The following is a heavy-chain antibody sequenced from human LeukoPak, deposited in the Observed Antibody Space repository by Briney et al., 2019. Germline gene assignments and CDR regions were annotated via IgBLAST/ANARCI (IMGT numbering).Heavy chain of an antibody. V-gene: IGHV4-39*07. D-gene: IGHD3-22*01. Sequence: SETLSLTCTVSGGSISSSSYYWGWIRQPPGKGLEWIGSIYYSGSTYYNPSLKSRVTMSVDTSKNQFSLKLSSVTAADTAVYYCARDPIYYYDSSGYYYEDYWGQGTLVTVSS. CDR2: IYYSGST. CDR3: ARDPIYYYDSSGYYYEDY. J-gene: IGHJ4*02. CDR1: GGSISSSSYY.